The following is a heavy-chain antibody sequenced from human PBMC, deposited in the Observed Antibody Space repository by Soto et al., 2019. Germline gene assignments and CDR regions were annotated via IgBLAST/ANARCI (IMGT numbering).Heavy chain of an antibody. CDR3: ARDYGKLNP. CDR1: GLSLCHYT. D-gene: IGHD2-15*01. CDR2: ISSGSNYI. V-gene: IGHV3-21*01. J-gene: IGHJ5*02. Sequence: GGRRVGYGGGSGLSLCHYTMNWVRQTPGKGLEWVSSISSGSNYIYYADSLKGRFTISRDNAKDSLYLQMNSLRAEDTAVYYCARDYGKLNPWGQGTLVTVSS.